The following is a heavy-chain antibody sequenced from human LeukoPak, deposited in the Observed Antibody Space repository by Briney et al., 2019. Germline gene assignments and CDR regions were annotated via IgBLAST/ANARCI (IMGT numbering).Heavy chain of an antibody. Sequence: SETLSLTCTVSGGSISSYYLNWIRQSAGRGLEWIGRFYTGGSTNYNPSLKSRVTMSVDTSKNQFSLKLTSVIAADTAVYYCARDALDSSGWFYHGMDVWGQGTTVTVSS. D-gene: IGHD6-19*01. V-gene: IGHV4-4*07. CDR2: FYTGGST. J-gene: IGHJ6*02. CDR1: GGSISSYY. CDR3: ARDALDSSGWFYHGMDV.